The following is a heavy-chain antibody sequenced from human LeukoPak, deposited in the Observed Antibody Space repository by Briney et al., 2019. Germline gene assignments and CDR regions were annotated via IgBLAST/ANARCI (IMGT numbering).Heavy chain of an antibody. Sequence: PSETLSLTCAVYGGSFSGYYWSWLRQPPGKGLEWIGEINHSGSTNYNPSLKSRVTISVDTSKNQFSLKLSSVTAADTAVYYCARGGLSSSSSWLSWFDPWGQGTLVTVSS. CDR2: INHSGST. CDR1: GGSFSGYY. CDR3: ARGGLSSSSSWLSWFDP. D-gene: IGHD6-13*01. J-gene: IGHJ5*02. V-gene: IGHV4-34*01.